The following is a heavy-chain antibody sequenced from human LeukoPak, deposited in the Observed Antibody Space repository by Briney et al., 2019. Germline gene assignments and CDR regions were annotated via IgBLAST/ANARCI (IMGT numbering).Heavy chain of an antibody. CDR1: GFTLRSHW. Sequence: GGSLRLSCVASGFTLRSHWMHWVRQAPGKGLMWVSRINSDGGSTYYADSVKGRFTISRDNSKNTLYLQMSSLRAEDTAVYYCVKDYRRYCSGGSCPGDYWGQGTLVTASS. D-gene: IGHD2-15*01. CDR2: INSDGGST. V-gene: IGHV3-74*01. J-gene: IGHJ4*02. CDR3: VKDYRRYCSGGSCPGDY.